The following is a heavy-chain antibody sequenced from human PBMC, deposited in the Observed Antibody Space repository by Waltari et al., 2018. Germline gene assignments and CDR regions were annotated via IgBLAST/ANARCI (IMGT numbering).Heavy chain of an antibody. V-gene: IGHV2-5*01. Sequence: QITLKESGPTLVKPTQTLTLTCTFSGFSLSTSGVCVGWIRQPPGKALEWLALIYLNDDKRYSPSLKSRLTITKDTSKNQVVLTMTNMDPVDTATYYCAHSYYDFWSGYYTSPFDYWGQGTLVTVSS. CDR3: AHSYYDFWSGYYTSPFDY. D-gene: IGHD3-3*01. CDR2: IYLNDDK. CDR1: GFSLSTSGVC. J-gene: IGHJ4*02.